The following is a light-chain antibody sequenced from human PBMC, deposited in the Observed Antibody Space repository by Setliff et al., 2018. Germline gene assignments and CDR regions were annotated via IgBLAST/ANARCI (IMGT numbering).Light chain of an antibody. Sequence: QSALAQPAFVSGSPGQSVTISCTGTNSDVGTYDLVSWYQQHPGKAPELIIYEVTKRTPGVSSRLSGPKSDNTASLTISGLQAEDEADYYCCSYGGNYYVFGTGTK. CDR1: NSDVGTYDL. V-gene: IGLV2-23*02. CDR3: CSYGGNYYV. CDR2: EVT. J-gene: IGLJ1*01.